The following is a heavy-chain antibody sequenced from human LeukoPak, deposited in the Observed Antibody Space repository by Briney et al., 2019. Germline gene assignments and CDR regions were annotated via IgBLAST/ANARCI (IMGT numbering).Heavy chain of an antibody. CDR1: GFTLSSNY. J-gene: IGHJ4*02. Sequence: GGSLRLSCAASGFTLSSNYMSWVRQAPGKGLEWVSVIYSGGSTYYADSVKGRFTISRDNSKNALYLQMNRLRAEDTAVYYCAREDWGSGYFDYWGQGTLVTVSS. CDR2: IYSGGST. CDR3: AREDWGSGYFDY. D-gene: IGHD7-27*01. V-gene: IGHV3-66*02.